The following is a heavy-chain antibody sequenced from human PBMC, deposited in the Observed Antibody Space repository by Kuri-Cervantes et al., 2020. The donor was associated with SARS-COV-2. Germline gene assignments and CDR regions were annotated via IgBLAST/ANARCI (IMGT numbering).Heavy chain of an antibody. V-gene: IGHV1-8*02. J-gene: IGHJ4*02. D-gene: IGHD4-23*01. CDR2: INPNSGNT. Sequence: ASVKVSCKASGYTFTGYYMHWVRQAPGQGLEWMGWINPNSGNTGYAQKFQGRVTMTEDTSTDTAYMELSSLRSEDTAVYYCATERGRGNSPRIFDYWGQGTLVTVSS. CDR3: ATERGRGNSPRIFDY. CDR1: GYTFTGYY.